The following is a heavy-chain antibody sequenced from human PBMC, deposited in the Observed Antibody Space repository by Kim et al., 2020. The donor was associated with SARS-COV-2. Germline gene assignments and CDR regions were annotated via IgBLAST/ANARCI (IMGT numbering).Heavy chain of an antibody. Sequence: SETLSLTCTVSGGSISSYYWSWIRQPPGKGLEWIGYIYYSGSTNYNPSLKSRVTISVDTSKNQFSLKLSSVTAADTAVYYCARDGDSNDAFDIWGQGTMVTVSS. V-gene: IGHV4-59*01. D-gene: IGHD6-13*01. CDR3: ARDGDSNDAFDI. CDR1: GGSISSYY. CDR2: IYYSGST. J-gene: IGHJ3*02.